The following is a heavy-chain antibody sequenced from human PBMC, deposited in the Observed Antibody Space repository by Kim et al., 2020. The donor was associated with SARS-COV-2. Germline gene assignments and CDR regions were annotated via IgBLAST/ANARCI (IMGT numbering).Heavy chain of an antibody. CDR2: IDGSVGTT. J-gene: IGHJ4*02. CDR3: LKGGWGWIWDH. V-gene: IGHV3-23*01. Sequence: GGSLRLSCTTSGFTFTGYAMSWVRQAPGMGLEWVSSIDGSVGTTYYVDSVKGRFTISRDDSKSTLYLWMTSLRPDDTAVYYCLKGGWGWIWDHWGQ. CDR1: GFTFTGYA. D-gene: IGHD5-12*01.